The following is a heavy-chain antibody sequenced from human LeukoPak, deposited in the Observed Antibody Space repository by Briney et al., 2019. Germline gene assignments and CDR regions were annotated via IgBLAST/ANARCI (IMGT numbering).Heavy chain of an antibody. Sequence: SETLSLTCAVYGGSFSGYYWSWLRQPSGKGLEWIGEINHSGSTTYNPSLKSRVTISIDTSKNQFSLSLISVTAADTAVYYSASLMLIAAGYDYWGQGNLVTVSS. V-gene: IGHV4-34*01. CDR1: GGSFSGYY. J-gene: IGHJ4*02. CDR2: INHSGST. D-gene: IGHD6-13*01. CDR3: ASLMLIAAGYDY.